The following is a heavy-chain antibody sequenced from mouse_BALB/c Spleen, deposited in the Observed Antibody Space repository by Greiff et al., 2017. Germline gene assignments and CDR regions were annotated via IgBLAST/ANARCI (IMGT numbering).Heavy chain of an antibody. V-gene: IGHV1-7*01. CDR3: ARREREGAMDY. CDR2: INPSTGYT. J-gene: IGHJ4*01. CDR1: GYTFTSYW. Sequence: QVQLKESGAELAKPGASVKMSCKASGYTFTSYWMHWVKQRPGQGLEWIGYINPSTGYTEYNQKFKDKATLTADKSSSTAYMQLSSLTSEDSAVYYCARREREGAMDYWGQGTSVTVSS.